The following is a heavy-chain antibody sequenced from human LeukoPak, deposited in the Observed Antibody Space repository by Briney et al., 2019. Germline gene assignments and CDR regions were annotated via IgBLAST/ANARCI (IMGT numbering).Heavy chain of an antibody. V-gene: IGHV5-51*01. D-gene: IGHD2-15*01. CDR3: ARFVGACSGGSCYSDS. Sequence: GESLRISCKGSGYSFTSYWIGWVRQMPGKGLEWMGIIYPGDSDTRYSPSFQGQVTISADKSISTAYLQWNSLKASDTAMYYCARFVGACSGGSCYSDSWGQGTLVTVSS. CDR1: GYSFTSYW. J-gene: IGHJ4*02. CDR2: IYPGDSDT.